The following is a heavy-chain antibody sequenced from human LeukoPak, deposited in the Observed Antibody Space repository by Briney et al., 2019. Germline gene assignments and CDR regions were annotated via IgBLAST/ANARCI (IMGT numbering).Heavy chain of an antibody. CDR2: INHSGST. CDR1: GGSFSGYY. D-gene: IGHD3-16*01. CDR3: VIGLGY. V-gene: IGHV4-34*01. J-gene: IGHJ4*02. Sequence: KPSETLSLTCAVYGGSFSGYYWSWIRQPPGKGLEWIGEINHSGSTNYNPPLKSRVTISVDTSKNQFSLKLSSVTAADTAVYYCVIGLGYWGQGTLVTVSS.